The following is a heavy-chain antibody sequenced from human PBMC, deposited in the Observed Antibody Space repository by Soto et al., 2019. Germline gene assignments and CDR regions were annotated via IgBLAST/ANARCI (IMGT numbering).Heavy chain of an antibody. CDR2: IYSGGST. D-gene: IGHD3-3*01. V-gene: IGHV3-53*01. Sequence: PGGSLRLSCAASGFTVSTSYMSWVRQAPGKGLEWVSVIYSGGSTYYADSVKGRFTISRDNSKNTLYLEMNSLRVEDTAVYYCARDRGFWSAYDYWGQGTLVTVSS. J-gene: IGHJ4*02. CDR3: ARDRGFWSAYDY. CDR1: GFTVSTSY.